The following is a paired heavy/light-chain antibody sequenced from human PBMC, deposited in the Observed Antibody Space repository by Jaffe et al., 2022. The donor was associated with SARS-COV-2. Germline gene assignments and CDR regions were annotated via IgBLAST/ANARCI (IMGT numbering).Light chain of an antibody. Sequence: QSALTQPPSASGSPGQSVTISCTGTSSDVGGYNYVSWYQQHPGKAPKLMIYEVSKRPSGVPDRFSGSKSGNTASLTVSGLQAEDEADYYCSSYAGSNNPYVVFGGGTKLTVL. CDR3: SSYAGSNNPYVV. J-gene: IGLJ2*01. CDR2: EVS. V-gene: IGLV2-8*01. CDR1: SSDVGGYNY.
Heavy chain of an antibody. CDR3: ARWGLVVPAAIPYYYYGMDV. D-gene: IGHD2-2*01. Sequence: QVQLQQWGAGLLKPSETLSLTCAVYGGSFSGYYWSWIRQPPGKGLEWIGEINHSGSTNYNPSLKSRVTISVDTSKNQFSLKLSSVTAADTAVYYCARWGLVVPAAIPYYYYGMDVWGQGTTVTVSS. CDR1: GGSFSGYY. CDR2: INHSGST. V-gene: IGHV4-34*01. J-gene: IGHJ6*02.